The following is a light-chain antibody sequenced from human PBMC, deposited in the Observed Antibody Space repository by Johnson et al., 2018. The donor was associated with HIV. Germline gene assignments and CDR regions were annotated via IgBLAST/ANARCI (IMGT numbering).Light chain of an antibody. Sequence: QAVLTQPPSVSAAPGQKVTISCSGSSSNIGNSYVSWYQQLPGTAPKLLIYDNNNRPSGIPDRFSGSKSGTSATLGITGLQTVDAGDYYCETWAASLSPWGVFGAGTKVTAL. CDR2: DNN. CDR1: SSNIGNSY. J-gene: IGLJ1*01. CDR3: ETWAASLSPWGV. V-gene: IGLV1-51*01.